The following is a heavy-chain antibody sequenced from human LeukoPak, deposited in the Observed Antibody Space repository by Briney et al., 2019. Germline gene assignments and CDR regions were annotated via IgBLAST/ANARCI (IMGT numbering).Heavy chain of an antibody. CDR2: ISSSSSYI. CDR1: GFTFSSYS. V-gene: IGHV3-21*01. Sequence: PGGSLRLSCAASGFTFSSYSMNWVRQAPGKGLEWVSSISSSSSYIYYADSVKGRFTISRDNAENTLYLQMNSLRAEDTAVYYCARFVGGNSYGYDYWGQGTLVTVSS. CDR3: ARFVGGNSYGYDY. D-gene: IGHD5-18*01. J-gene: IGHJ4*02.